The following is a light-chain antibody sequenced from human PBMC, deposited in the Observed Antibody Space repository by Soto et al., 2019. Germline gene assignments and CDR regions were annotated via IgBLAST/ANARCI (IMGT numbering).Light chain of an antibody. CDR1: SSDVGRYKF. V-gene: IGLV2-23*01. CDR3: CSYAGSSTLV. J-gene: IGLJ2*01. Sequence: QSALTQPASVSGSPGQSITNSCTGTSSDVGRYKFVSWYQHHPGKAPKLMIYEGSKRPSGVSYRFSGSKSGNTASLTISGLQAEDEADYYCCSYAGSSTLVFGGGTQLTVL. CDR2: EGS.